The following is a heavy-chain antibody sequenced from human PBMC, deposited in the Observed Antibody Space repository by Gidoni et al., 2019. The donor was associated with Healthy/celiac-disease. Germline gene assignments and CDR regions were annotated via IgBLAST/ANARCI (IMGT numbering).Heavy chain of an antibody. J-gene: IGHJ6*02. Sequence: EVQLLESGGGLVQPGGSLRLSCAASGFTFSSYAMSWVRQAPGKGLEWVSAISGSGGSTYYADSVKGRFTISRDNSKNTLYLQMNSLRAEDTAVYYCAHVLLWFGEKWYGMDVWGQGTTVTVSS. CDR2: ISGSGGST. CDR1: GFTFSSYA. D-gene: IGHD3-10*01. V-gene: IGHV3-23*01. CDR3: AHVLLWFGEKWYGMDV.